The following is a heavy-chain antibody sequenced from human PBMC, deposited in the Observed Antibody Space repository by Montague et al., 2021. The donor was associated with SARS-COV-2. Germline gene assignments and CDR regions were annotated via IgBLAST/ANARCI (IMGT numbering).Heavy chain of an antibody. D-gene: IGHD3-22*01. CDR3: ARVIVVGYYGMDV. Sequence: SLRLSCAASGFTFSSYAMHWVRQAPGKGLEWVAVISYDGSNKYYAYSVTGRFTISIDNSKTTLYLQMNSMRAKDTAVSYCARVIVVGYYGMDVWGQGTTVTVSS. CDR2: ISYDGSNK. V-gene: IGHV3-30-3*01. CDR1: GFTFSSYA. J-gene: IGHJ6*02.